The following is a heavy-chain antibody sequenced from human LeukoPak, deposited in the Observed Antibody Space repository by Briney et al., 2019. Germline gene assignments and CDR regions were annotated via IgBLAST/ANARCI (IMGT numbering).Heavy chain of an antibody. CDR2: IYSGGNT. D-gene: IGHD3-22*01. CDR3: ASRYYDSSGYYSGAFDI. J-gene: IGHJ3*02. CDR1: GFTVSSNN. V-gene: IGHV3-66*01. Sequence: GGSLRLSCAASGFTVSSNNINWVRQAPGKGLEWVSVIYSGGNTYYADSVKDRFTISRDNSKNTLYLQMSGLRTEDTAVYYCASRYYDSSGYYSGAFDIWGQGTMVTVSS.